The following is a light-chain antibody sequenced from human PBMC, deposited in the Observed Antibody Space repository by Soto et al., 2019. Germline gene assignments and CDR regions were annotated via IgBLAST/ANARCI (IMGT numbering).Light chain of an antibody. Sequence: QSALTQPASVSGSPGQSITISCTGTSRDVGGYNYVSWHQQHPGKAPKVIITEVSNRPSGVSNRFSGSKSGNTASLTISGLQAEDEADYYCHSYAGSNNWVFGGGTKLTVL. CDR1: SRDVGGYNY. CDR2: EVS. CDR3: HSYAGSNNWV. J-gene: IGLJ3*02. V-gene: IGLV2-14*01.